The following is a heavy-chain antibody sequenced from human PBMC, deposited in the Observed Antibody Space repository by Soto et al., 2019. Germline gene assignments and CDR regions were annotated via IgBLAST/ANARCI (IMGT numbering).Heavy chain of an antibody. J-gene: IGHJ4*02. CDR3: ARDVPKTIVVGLDY. Sequence: TGRSMRLSCAAFGFTFSSYWMSRVRQATGKGLEWVANIKQDGSEKYYVDSGKGRFTISRDNAKNSLYLQMNSLRAEDTAVYYCARDVPKTIVVGLDYWGQGTLVTVSS. CDR1: GFTFSSYW. CDR2: IKQDGSEK. V-gene: IGHV3-7*01. D-gene: IGHD3-22*01.